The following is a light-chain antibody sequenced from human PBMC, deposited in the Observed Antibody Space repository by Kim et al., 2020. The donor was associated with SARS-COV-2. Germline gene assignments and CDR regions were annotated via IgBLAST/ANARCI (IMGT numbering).Light chain of an antibody. CDR2: YDS. CDR3: QVWDSSSHHWV. CDR1: RSGTES. J-gene: IGLJ3*02. V-gene: IGLV3-21*04. Sequence: PGKTPRVTCGGSRSGTESVQWYQQKPGQAPVLVIYYDSDRPSGIPERFSGSNSGDTATLTISRVEAGDEADYFCQVWDSSSHHWVFGGGTQLTVL.